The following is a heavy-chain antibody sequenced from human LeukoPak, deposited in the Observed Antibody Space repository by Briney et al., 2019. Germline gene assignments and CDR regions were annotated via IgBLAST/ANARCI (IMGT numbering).Heavy chain of an antibody. CDR2: ISAGGST. CDR3: AKAVVGVAAIAY. CDR1: GFTFSNYA. V-gene: IGHV3-23*01. D-gene: IGHD2-15*01. J-gene: IGHJ4*02. Sequence: GASVRLSCAASGFTFSNYAMRWVRQVPGKGLEWVSAISAGGSTYYADSERGRFTISRDNSKHTLCLQMDTLRAEDTALYYCAKAVVGVAAIAYWGRGTLVTVSS.